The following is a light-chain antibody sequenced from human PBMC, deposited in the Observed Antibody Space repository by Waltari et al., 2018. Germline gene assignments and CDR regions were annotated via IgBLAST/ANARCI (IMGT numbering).Light chain of an antibody. Sequence: DIVMTQTPLSSPVTLGQPASISCRSSQSLVHSDGNTYLSWLHQRPGQPPRLLIYKISNRFSGVPDRFSGSGAGTHFTLIISGLEPEDSAVYYCQQFGSSPRGTFGQGTKLEIK. J-gene: IGKJ2*01. V-gene: IGKV2-24*01. CDR2: KIS. CDR1: QSLVHSDGNTY. CDR3: QQFGSSPRGT.